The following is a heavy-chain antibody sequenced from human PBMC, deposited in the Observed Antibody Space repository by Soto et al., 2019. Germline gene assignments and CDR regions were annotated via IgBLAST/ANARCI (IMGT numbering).Heavy chain of an antibody. V-gene: IGHV3-48*04. Sequence: GGSLRLSCAASGFSFSSHSMKWVRQAPGKGLEWVSYISSSGSTIYYADSVKGRFTISRDNSRNTLYLQMSSLRAEDTAVYYCAREGGYSYGYIDYWGQGTLVTVSS. CDR2: ISSSGSTI. CDR3: AREGGYSYGYIDY. J-gene: IGHJ4*02. CDR1: GFSFSSHS. D-gene: IGHD5-18*01.